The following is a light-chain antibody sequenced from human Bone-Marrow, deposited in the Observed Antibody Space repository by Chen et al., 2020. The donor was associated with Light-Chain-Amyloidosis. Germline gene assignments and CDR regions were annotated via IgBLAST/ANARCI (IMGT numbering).Light chain of an antibody. V-gene: IGKV4-1*01. CDR3: QQYYSTPFT. J-gene: IGKJ3*01. CDR2: WAS. CDR1: QSVLYSSNNENY. Sequence: DFVMTQSPDSLAVSLGERATINCKSSQSVLYSSNNENYLAWYQQKPGQPPKLLIRWASTRESGVPDRFSGSGYGTDFTLTISSPQAEDVAVYYCQQYYSTPFTFGPGTKVDIK.